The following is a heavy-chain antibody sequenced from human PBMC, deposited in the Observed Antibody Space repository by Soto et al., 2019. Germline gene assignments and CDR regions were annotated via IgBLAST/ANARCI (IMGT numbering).Heavy chain of an antibody. J-gene: IGHJ4*02. V-gene: IGHV4-31*03. Sequence: QVQLQESGPGLVKPSQTLSLTCTVSGGSISGGNYYWSWIRQHPGKGLEWIGYIYYSGSTYYNPSLKRRLTISVDTSKSQFSLRLSSVNAADTAVYYCARVRTDWGLTHDYWGRGTLVTVSS. CDR2: IYYSGST. CDR1: GGSISGGNYY. CDR3: ARVRTDWGLTHDY. D-gene: IGHD3-10*01.